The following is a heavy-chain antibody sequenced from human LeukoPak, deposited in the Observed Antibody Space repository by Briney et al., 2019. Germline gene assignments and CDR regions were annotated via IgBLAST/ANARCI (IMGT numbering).Heavy chain of an antibody. CDR2: IYTSGST. J-gene: IGHJ4*02. Sequence: SETLSLTCAVYGGSFSGYYWSWIRQPAGKGLEWIGRIYTSGSTNYNPSLKSRVTISVDTSKNQFSLKLSSVTAADTAIYYCASSEWELRGMAIDYWGQGSLVTVSS. CDR1: GGSFSGYY. D-gene: IGHD1-26*01. V-gene: IGHV4-59*10. CDR3: ASSEWELRGMAIDY.